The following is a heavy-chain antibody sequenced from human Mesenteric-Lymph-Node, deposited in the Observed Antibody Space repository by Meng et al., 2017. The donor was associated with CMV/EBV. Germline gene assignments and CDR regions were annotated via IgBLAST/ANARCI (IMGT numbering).Heavy chain of an antibody. CDR3: ARGRPGYCSGGSCYQPFDY. CDR1: SFSGSY. V-gene: IGHV4-34*01. D-gene: IGHD2-15*01. Sequence: SFSGSYWSWIRQPPGKGLEWIGEINHSGGTNYNPSLKSRVTISVDTSKNQFSLKLSSVTAADTAVYYCARGRPGYCSGGSCYQPFDYWGQGTLVTVSS. J-gene: IGHJ4*02. CDR2: INHSGGT.